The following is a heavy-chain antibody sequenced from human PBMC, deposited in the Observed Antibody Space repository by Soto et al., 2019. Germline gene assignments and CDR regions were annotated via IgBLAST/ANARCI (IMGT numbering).Heavy chain of an antibody. D-gene: IGHD1-26*01. CDR1: GFTFSDYP. V-gene: IGHV3-30*04. CDR2: ISYDGRVK. Sequence: QVQLVESGGGVVQPGRSLSLSCAASGFTFSDYPMHWVRQAPGKGLEWVAVISYDGRVKYYVDSVKGRFTISRDDSKNTLYLQMNSRRVDDTAVYYCARDVIVGAPDYFDYWGQGTLVTVPS. CDR3: ARDVIVGAPDYFDY. J-gene: IGHJ4*02.